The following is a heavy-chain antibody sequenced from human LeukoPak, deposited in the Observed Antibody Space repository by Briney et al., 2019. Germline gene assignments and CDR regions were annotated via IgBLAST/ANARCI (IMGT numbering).Heavy chain of an antibody. Sequence: QPGGSLRLSCAGSGFTFSSYAMNWVRQAPGKGLDWVSVISGSGDTTFYADSVKGRFTISKDNSKNTLYLQMNNLRAEDTAVYYCAKDRPNGSGRSDWGQGTLVTVSS. J-gene: IGHJ4*02. V-gene: IGHV3-23*01. CDR1: GFTFSSYA. D-gene: IGHD3-10*01. CDR2: ISGSGDTT. CDR3: AKDRPNGSGRSD.